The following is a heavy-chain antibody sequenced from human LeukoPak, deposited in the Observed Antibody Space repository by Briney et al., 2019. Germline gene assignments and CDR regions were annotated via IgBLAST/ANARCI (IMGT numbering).Heavy chain of an antibody. CDR2: IYYSGST. D-gene: IGHD3-10*01. J-gene: IGHJ4*02. CDR3: ARHLYGSVDY. CDR1: GGSISSSSYY. V-gene: IGHV4-39*01. Sequence: PSETLSLTCTVSGGSISSSSYYWGWIRQPPGKGLEWIGSIYYSGSTYYNPSLKSRVTISVDTSKNQFSLKLSSVTAADTAVYYCARHLYGSVDYWGQGTLVTVSS.